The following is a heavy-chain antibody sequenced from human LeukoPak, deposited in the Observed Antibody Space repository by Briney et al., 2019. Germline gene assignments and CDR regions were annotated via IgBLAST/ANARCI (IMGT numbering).Heavy chain of an antibody. D-gene: IGHD3-22*01. J-gene: IGHJ4*02. V-gene: IGHV3-7*01. Sequence: GGSLRLSCAASGFTFSSYWMSWVRQAPGKGLEWVANIKQDGSEKYYVDSVKGRFTISRDNAKNSLYLQMNSLRAEDTAVYYCASPLNYDSSGYCDDYWGQGTLVTVSS. CDR3: ASPLNYDSSGYCDDY. CDR1: GFTFSSYW. CDR2: IKQDGSEK.